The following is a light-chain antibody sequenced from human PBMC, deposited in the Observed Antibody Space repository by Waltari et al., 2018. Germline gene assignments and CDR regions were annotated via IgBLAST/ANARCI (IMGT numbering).Light chain of an antibody. J-gene: IGLJ3*02. Sequence: NFLLTQPHSVSASPGKTVTISCTRSSGSLVTNYVQWYQQRPGSSPSMIIYEDNKRPSGVPDRFSGSIDSSSNSASLTSSGLKTEDEADYYCQSYDTNIRVFGGGTKLTVL. CDR3: QSYDTNIRV. CDR2: EDN. CDR1: SGSLVTNY. V-gene: IGLV6-57*01.